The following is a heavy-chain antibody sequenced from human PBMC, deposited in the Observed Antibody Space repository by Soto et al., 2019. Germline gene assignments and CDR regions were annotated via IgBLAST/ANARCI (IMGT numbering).Heavy chain of an antibody. D-gene: IGHD3-16*01. CDR2: ISGSGST. J-gene: IGHJ6*03. V-gene: IGHV3-23*01. CDR3: AKALRFTFTTGYYMDV. Sequence: EVQLLESGGGLVQPGGSLRLSCAASGFTVSSYAMSWVRQAPGKGLEWVSVISGSGSTYSADSVKGRFTISRDSSTNTVYLQMNSLRAEDTAVYYCAKALRFTFTTGYYMDVWGRGTTVTVSS. CDR1: GFTVSSYA.